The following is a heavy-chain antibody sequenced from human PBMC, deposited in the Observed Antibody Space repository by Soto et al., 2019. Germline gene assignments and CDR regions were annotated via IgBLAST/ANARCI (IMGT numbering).Heavy chain of an antibody. Sequence: EVQLLESGGGLVQPGGSLRLSCAASGFTFSSYDMSWVRQAPGKGLEWVSAISGSGGSTYYADSVKGRFTISRDNSKNTLYLHMNSLRAADTAVYYCAILNVTYSGSLGWGQGTLVTVSS. V-gene: IGHV3-23*01. CDR3: AILNVTYSGSLG. CDR1: GFTFSSYD. CDR2: ISGSGGST. J-gene: IGHJ4*02. D-gene: IGHD1-26*01.